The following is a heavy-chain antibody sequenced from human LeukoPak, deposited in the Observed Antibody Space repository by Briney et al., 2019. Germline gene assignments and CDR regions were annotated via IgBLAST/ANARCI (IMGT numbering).Heavy chain of an antibody. D-gene: IGHD3-22*01. J-gene: IGHJ4*02. CDR1: GFTFSSYG. CDR2: ISYDGSNK. V-gene: IGHV3-30*18. Sequence: GGSLRLFCAASGFTFSSYGMHWVRQAPGKGLEWVAVISYDGSNKYYADSVKGRFTISRDNSKNTLYLQMNSLRAEDTAVYYCAKDVAYYYDSSGYIRGYFDYWGQGTLVTVSS. CDR3: AKDVAYYYDSSGYIRGYFDY.